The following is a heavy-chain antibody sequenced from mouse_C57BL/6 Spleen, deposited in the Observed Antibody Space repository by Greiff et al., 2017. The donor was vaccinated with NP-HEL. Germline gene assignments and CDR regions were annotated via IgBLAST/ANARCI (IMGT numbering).Heavy chain of an antibody. CDR3: ARFITTVVAIDY. V-gene: IGHV1-55*01. CDR2: IYPGSGST. D-gene: IGHD1-1*01. Sequence: QVQLKQPGAELVKPGASVKMSCKASGYTFTSYWITWVKQRPGQGLEWIGDIYPGSGSTNYNEKFKSKATLTVDTSSSTAYMQLSSLTSEDSAVYYCARFITTVVAIDYWGQGTTLTVSS. CDR1: GYTFTSYW. J-gene: IGHJ2*01.